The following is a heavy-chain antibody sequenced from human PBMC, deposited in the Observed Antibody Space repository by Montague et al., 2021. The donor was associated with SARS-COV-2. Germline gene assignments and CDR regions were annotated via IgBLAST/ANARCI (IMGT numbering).Heavy chain of an antibody. CDR2: INHSGST. Sequence: SETLSLTCAVYGGSFSGYYWSWIRQPPGKGLEWIGEINHSGSTNYNPSLKSRVTISVDTFRNQFSLELSSVTAADTAVYYCARVRYYGSGTSLGMDVWGQGTTVTVSS. D-gene: IGHD3-10*01. J-gene: IGHJ6*02. CDR3: ARVRYYGSGTSLGMDV. V-gene: IGHV4-34*01. CDR1: GGSFSGYY.